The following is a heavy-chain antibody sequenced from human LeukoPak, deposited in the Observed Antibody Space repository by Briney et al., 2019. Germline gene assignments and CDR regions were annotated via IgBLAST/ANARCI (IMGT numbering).Heavy chain of an antibody. Sequence: GGSLRLSCAASGFTFSGSAMHWVRQASGKGLEWVGRIRSEANSYATAYAASVKGRFTISRDDSKNTAYLQMNSLKTEDTAVYYCTRQGSSGWPDYWGQGTLVTVSS. CDR2: IRSEANSYAT. CDR3: TRQGSSGWPDY. J-gene: IGHJ4*02. D-gene: IGHD6-19*01. CDR1: GFTFSGSA. V-gene: IGHV3-73*01.